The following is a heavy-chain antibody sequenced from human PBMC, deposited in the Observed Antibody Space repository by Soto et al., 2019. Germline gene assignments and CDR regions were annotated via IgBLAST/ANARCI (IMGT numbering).Heavy chain of an antibody. CDR2: INPHSGGT. D-gene: IGHD2-2*01. J-gene: IGHJ4*02. Sequence: PGASVKVSCKTSGYTFTGYYIYWVRQAPGQGLEWMGWINPHSGGTDSSQKFQGRVTMTRDTSISTAYMELSRLRSDDTAMYYCAGTSCSSTTCPTTYWGQGTLVTVSS. CDR1: GYTFTGYY. V-gene: IGHV1-2*02. CDR3: AGTSCSSTTCPTTY.